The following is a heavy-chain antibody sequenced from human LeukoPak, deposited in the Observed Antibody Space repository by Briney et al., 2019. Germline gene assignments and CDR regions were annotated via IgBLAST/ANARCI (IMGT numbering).Heavy chain of an antibody. CDR3: ARADYDFWSGYSPGRGIDY. CDR2: IKEDGNEK. Sequence: GGSLRLSCIASGFTFSNYWMSWVRQAPGKGLEWVANIKEDGNEKYYVDSVKGRFTISRDNAKSSLYLQMNSLRADDTAVYYCARADYDFWSGYSPGRGIDYWGQGTLATVSS. CDR1: GFTFSNYW. D-gene: IGHD3-3*01. J-gene: IGHJ4*02. V-gene: IGHV3-7*01.